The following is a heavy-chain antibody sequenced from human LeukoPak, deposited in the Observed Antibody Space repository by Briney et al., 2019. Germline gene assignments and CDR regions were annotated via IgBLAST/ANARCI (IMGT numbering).Heavy chain of an antibody. Sequence: PGGSLRLSCAASGFTFSSYGMHWVRQAPGKGLEWVAFIRYDGSNKYYADSVKGRFTISRDNSKNTLYLQMNSLRAEDTAVYYCAKDRSGYYDSSGYSHVDYWGQGTLGTVSS. D-gene: IGHD3-22*01. CDR3: AKDRSGYYDSSGYSHVDY. CDR1: GFTFSSYG. J-gene: IGHJ4*02. V-gene: IGHV3-30*02. CDR2: IRYDGSNK.